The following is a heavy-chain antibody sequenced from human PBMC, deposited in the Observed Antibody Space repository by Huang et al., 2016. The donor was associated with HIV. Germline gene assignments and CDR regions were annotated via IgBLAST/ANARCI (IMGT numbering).Heavy chain of an antibody. D-gene: IGHD1-7*01. CDR1: GGTFRNYA. Sequence: QVQLVQSGAEVKKPGSSVKVSCKASGGTFRNYAISWVRQAPGQGLEWSGVIIPVYGTTNYAHEFQGRVTIAADASTTTAYLELSSLRSEDTAIYYCAKDHYLELGRPPSGFYLYWGQGTLVTISS. J-gene: IGHJ4*02. V-gene: IGHV1-69*01. CDR3: AKDHYLELGRPPSGFYLY. CDR2: IIPVYGTT.